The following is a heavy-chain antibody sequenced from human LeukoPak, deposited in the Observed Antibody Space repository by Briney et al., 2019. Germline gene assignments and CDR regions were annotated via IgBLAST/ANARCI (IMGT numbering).Heavy chain of an antibody. CDR2: ISAYNGNT. CDR3: ARSTVNDYATTSYYSWFDP. CDR1: GYTFTSYG. J-gene: IGHJ5*02. V-gene: IGHV1-18*01. Sequence: PVASVKVSCKASGYTFTSYGISWVRQAPGQGLEWMGWISAYNGNTNYAQKLQGRVTMTTDTSTSTAYMELRSLRSDDTAVYYCARSTVNDYATTSYYSWFDPWGQGTLVTVSS. D-gene: IGHD3-22*01.